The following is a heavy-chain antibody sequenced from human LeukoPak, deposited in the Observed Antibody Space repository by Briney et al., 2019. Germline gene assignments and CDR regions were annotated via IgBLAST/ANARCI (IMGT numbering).Heavy chain of an antibody. CDR3: AKAGIGIGWPFDY. CDR1: GFTFSSYG. J-gene: IGHJ4*02. V-gene: IGHV3-30*18. Sequence: GRSLRLSCAASGFTFSSYGMHWVRQAPGKGLEWVAVISYDGSNKYYADSVKGRFTISRDNSKNTLYLQMNSLRAEDTAVYYCAKAGIGIGWPFDYWGQGTLVTVSS. D-gene: IGHD6-19*01. CDR2: ISYDGSNK.